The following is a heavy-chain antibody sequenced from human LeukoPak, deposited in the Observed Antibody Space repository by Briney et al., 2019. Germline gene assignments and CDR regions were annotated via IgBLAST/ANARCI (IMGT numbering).Heavy chain of an antibody. CDR3: ARYDFWSGFGWFDP. CDR2: IIPIFGTA. J-gene: IGHJ5*02. CDR1: GGTFSSYA. D-gene: IGHD3-3*01. V-gene: IGHV1-69*01. Sequence: SVKVTCKASGGTFSSYAISWVRQAPGQGLEWMGGIIPIFGTANYAQKFQGRVTITADESTSTAYMELSSLRSEDTAVYYCARYDFWSGFGWFDPWGQGTLVTVSS.